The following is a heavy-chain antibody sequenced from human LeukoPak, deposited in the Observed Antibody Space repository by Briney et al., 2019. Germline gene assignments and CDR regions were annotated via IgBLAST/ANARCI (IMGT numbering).Heavy chain of an antibody. J-gene: IGHJ4*02. Sequence: GGSLRLSCAASGFTFTHYALTWVRQAPGKGLEWVSSITSDNITAYYADSVKGRFTISRDNSKNTLYLQMNSLTAEDTAIYFCAKPLRGWTPFDYWGQGTLVIVSS. CDR3: AKPLRGWTPFDY. V-gene: IGHV3-23*01. CDR2: ITSDNITA. CDR1: GFTFTHYA. D-gene: IGHD6-19*01.